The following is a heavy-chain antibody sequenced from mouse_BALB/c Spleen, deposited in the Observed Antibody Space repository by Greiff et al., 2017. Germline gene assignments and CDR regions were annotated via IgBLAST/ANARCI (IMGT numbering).Heavy chain of an antibody. CDR1: GFTFSSYA. CDR2: ISSGGST. V-gene: IGHV5-6-5*01. J-gene: IGHJ3*01. CDR3: ARGETYYGNYLAY. Sequence: EVKLVESGGGLVKPGGSLKLSCAASGFTFSSYAMSWVRQTPEKRLEWVASISSGGSTYYPDSVKGRFTISRDNARNILYLQMSSLRSEDTAMYYCARGETYYGNYLAYWGQGTLVTVSA. D-gene: IGHD2-10*01.